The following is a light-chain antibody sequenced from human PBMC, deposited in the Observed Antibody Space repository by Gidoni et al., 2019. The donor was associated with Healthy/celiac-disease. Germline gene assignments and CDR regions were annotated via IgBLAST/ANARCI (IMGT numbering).Light chain of an antibody. J-gene: IGLJ1*01. V-gene: IGLV2-14*01. Sequence: QSALTQPASVSGSPGQSITISCTGTSSDVGGYNYVSWYQHHPGKAPNLMIYEVSNRPSGVSNRFSGSKSGNTASLTISGLQAEDEADYYCSSYTRSSTRVFGTGTKVTVL. CDR2: EVS. CDR1: SSDVGGYNY. CDR3: SSYTRSSTRV.